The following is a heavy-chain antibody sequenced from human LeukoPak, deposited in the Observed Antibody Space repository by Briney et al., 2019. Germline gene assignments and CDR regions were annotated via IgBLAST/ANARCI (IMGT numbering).Heavy chain of an antibody. Sequence: SETLSLTCTVSGGSVSSGGYYWSWIRQPPGKGLEWIGYIYYSGSTNYNPSLKSRVTISVDTSKNQFSLKLSSVTAADAAVYYCAGYSSSWYWFDPWGQGTLVTVSS. CDR2: IYYSGST. V-gene: IGHV4-61*08. J-gene: IGHJ5*02. CDR1: GGSVSSGGYY. D-gene: IGHD6-13*01. CDR3: AGYSSSWYWFDP.